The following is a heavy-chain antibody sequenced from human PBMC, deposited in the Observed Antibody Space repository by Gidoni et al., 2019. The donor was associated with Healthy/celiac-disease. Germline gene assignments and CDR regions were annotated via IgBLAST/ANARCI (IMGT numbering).Heavy chain of an antibody. J-gene: IGHJ5*02. D-gene: IGHD6-19*01. CDR1: SYW. Sequence: SYWIGWVRQMPGKGLEWMGIIYPGDYDTRYSPSFQGQVTISADKSISTAYLQWSSLKASDTAMYYCARHRSAVADSFDPWGQGTLVTVSS. CDR2: IYPGDYDT. V-gene: IGHV5-51*01. CDR3: ARHRSAVADSFDP.